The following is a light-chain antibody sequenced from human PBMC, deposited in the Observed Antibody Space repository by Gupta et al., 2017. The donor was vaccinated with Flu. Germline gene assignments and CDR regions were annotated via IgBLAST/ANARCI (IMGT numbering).Light chain of an antibody. V-gene: IGLV1-51*01. J-gene: IGLJ1*01. CDR3: GTWDNGLSAREV. CDR1: ISTIGNNY. CDR2: DNN. Sequence: VTISWSGSISTIGNNYVSWYQQLPGAAPKLLIYDNNKRPSGIPDRFSGSKSGTSATLGITGLQTGDEADYYCGTWDNGLSAREVFGTGTKVTVL.